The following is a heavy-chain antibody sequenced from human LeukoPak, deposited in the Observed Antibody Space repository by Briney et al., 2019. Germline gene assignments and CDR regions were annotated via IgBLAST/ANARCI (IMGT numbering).Heavy chain of an antibody. CDR1: GYTFTGYY. CDR2: INPNSGGT. V-gene: IGHV1-2*02. J-gene: IGHJ6*03. CDR3: AREFLWFGEGNYKDV. D-gene: IGHD3-10*01. Sequence: GASVRVSCKASGYTFTGYYMHWVRQAPGQGLEWMGWINPNSGGTNYAQKFQGRVTMTRDTSISTAYMELSRLRSDDTAVYYCAREFLWFGEGNYKDVWGKGTTVTVSS.